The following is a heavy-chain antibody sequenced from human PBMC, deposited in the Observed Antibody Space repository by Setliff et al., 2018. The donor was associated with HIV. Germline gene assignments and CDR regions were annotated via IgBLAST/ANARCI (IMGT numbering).Heavy chain of an antibody. CDR3: AKAWGSGYPSFESALMFDV. V-gene: IGHV3-23*01. Sequence: GGSLRLSCAASGFTFSAYAMTWVRRAPGKGLEWVSATTSNGRTTDYAEPVRGRFTLSRDNSRNTLYLHMTSLRAEDTAIYYCAKAWGSGYPSFESALMFDVWGQGTLVTVSS. CDR1: GFTFSAYA. D-gene: IGHD3-3*01. CDR2: TTSNGRTT. J-gene: IGHJ4*02.